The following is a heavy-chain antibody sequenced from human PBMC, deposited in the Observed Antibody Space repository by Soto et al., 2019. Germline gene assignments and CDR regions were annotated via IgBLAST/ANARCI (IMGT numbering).Heavy chain of an antibody. J-gene: IGHJ4*02. CDR2: IYNSGNT. D-gene: IGHD3-10*02. CDR1: GGSISSGGYY. CDR3: AREGNVRGAVGVDY. Sequence: QVQLQESGPGLVKPSQTLSLTCTVSGGSISSGGYYWSWIRRHPEKGLEWIGYIYNSGNTFYNPSLESRVTISADTSKNQFSLKLTSVTAADRAVYFCAREGNVRGAVGVDYWGQGTLVTVSS. V-gene: IGHV4-31*03.